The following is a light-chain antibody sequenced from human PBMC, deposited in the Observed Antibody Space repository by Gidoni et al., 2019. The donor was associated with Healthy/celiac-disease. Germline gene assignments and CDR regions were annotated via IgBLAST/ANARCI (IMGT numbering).Light chain of an antibody. CDR1: QSISSW. CDR3: QQYNSYSQT. J-gene: IGKJ1*01. V-gene: IGKV1-5*01. CDR2: DAS. Sequence: GDRVTITCRASQSISSWLAWYQQKPGKAPKLLIYDASSLESGVPSRFSGSGSGTEFTLTISSLQPDDFATYYCQQYNSYSQTFXXXTKVEIK.